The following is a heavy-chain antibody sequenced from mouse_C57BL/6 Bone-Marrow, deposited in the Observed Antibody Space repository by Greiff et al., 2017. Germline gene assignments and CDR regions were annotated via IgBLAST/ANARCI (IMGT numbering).Heavy chain of an antibody. D-gene: IGHD1-1*01. CDR1: GYSITSDY. V-gene: IGHV3-8*01. J-gene: IGHJ1*03. CDR2: ISYSGST. CDR3: ARSFITTVVVNWYFDV. Sequence: EVKLMESGPGLAKPSQTLSLTCSVTGYSITSDYWNWIRKFPGNKLEYMGYISYSGSTYYNPSLKSRISITRDTSKNQYYLQLNSVTTEDTATYYCARSFITTVVVNWYFDVWGTGTTVTVSS.